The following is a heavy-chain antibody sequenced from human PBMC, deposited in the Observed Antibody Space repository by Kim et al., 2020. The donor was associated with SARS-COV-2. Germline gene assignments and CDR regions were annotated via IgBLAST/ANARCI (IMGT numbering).Heavy chain of an antibody. CDR3: ARDPWSRLRGLTYSYYGMDV. J-gene: IGHJ6*02. Sequence: GGSLRLSCAASGFTFSSCAIHWVRQAPGKGLEWVAVISYDGSNKNYADSVKGRFTISRDNSKNTLYLQMNSLRAEDTALYDCARDPWSRLRGLTYSYYGMDVWGQGPTVTVSS. D-gene: IGHD3-10*01. V-gene: IGHV3-30-3*01. CDR1: GFTFSSCA. CDR2: ISYDGSNK.